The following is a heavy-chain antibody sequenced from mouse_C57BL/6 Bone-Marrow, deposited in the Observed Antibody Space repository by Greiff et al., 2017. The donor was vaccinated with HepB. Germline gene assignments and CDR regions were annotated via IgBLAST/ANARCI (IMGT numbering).Heavy chain of an antibody. CDR1: GYAFSSSW. Sequence: QVQLQQSGPELVKPGASVKISCKASGYAFSSSWMNWVKQRPGKGLEWIGRIYPGDGDTNYNGKFKGKATLTADKSSSTAYMQLSSLTSEDSAVYFCAREGNGYEYWGQGTTLTVSS. V-gene: IGHV1-82*01. J-gene: IGHJ2*01. CDR2: IYPGDGDT. CDR3: AREGNGYEY. D-gene: IGHD2-2*01.